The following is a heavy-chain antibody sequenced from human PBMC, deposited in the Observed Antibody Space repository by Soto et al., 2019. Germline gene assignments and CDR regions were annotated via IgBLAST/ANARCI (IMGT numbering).Heavy chain of an antibody. CDR1: GGSISSYY. CDR3: ARRYGRNFDY. Sequence: QVQLQESGPGLVKPSETLSLTCTVSGGSISSYYWSWIRQPPGKGLEWIGYIYYSGSTTYNPSLKRRATISVDTSKNQSSLKLSSVTAADTAVYYCARRYGRNFDYWGQGTLVTVSS. J-gene: IGHJ4*02. CDR2: IYYSGST. V-gene: IGHV4-59*01. D-gene: IGHD1-20*01.